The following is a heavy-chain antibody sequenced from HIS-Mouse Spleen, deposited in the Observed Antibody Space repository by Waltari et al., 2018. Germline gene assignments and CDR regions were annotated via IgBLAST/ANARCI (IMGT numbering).Heavy chain of an antibody. CDR3: ARVWFGELSPFDY. J-gene: IGHJ4*02. V-gene: IGHV4-39*07. D-gene: IGHD3-10*01. CDR2: IYYSGST. CDR1: GGSISSSSYY. Sequence: QLQLQESGPGLVKPSETLSLTCTVPGGSISSSSYYWGWIRQPPGKGREWIGSIYYSGSTYYNPSLKSRVTISVDTSKNQFSLKLSSVTAADTAVYYCARVWFGELSPFDYWGQGTLVTVSS.